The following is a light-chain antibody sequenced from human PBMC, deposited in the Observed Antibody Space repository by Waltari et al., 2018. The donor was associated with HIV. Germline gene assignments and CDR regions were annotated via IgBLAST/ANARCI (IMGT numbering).Light chain of an antibody. Sequence: QSALTQPPSVSASPGQSLPISCTGPSSYVDPFVSWYQRHPGKAPKVIIYDVNKRPSGVPDRFSGSKSGNSASLTISGLQAEDEADYYCCSHAGNLIFVFGTGTKVTVL. CDR2: DVN. V-gene: IGLV2-11*01. CDR3: CSHAGNLIFV. J-gene: IGLJ1*01. CDR1: SSYVDPF.